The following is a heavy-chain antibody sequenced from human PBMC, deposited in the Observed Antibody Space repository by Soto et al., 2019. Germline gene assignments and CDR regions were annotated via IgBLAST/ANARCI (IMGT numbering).Heavy chain of an antibody. CDR3: ARGGVRYFDWLLI. CDR1: GGSFSGYY. D-gene: IGHD3-9*01. J-gene: IGHJ4*02. Sequence: QVQLQQWGAGLLKPSETLSLTCAVYGGSFSGYYWSWIRQPPGKGLEWIGEINHSGSTNYNPSLKSRVTISVDTSKNQFSLKLSSVTAADTAVYYCARGGVRYFDWLLIWGQGTLVTVSS. V-gene: IGHV4-34*01. CDR2: INHSGST.